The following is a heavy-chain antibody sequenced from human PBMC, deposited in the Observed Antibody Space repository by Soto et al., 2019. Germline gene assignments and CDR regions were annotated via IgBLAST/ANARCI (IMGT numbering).Heavy chain of an antibody. CDR3: ARQGFGPLHGLVDV. CDR1: GGSISSYY. J-gene: IGHJ6*02. CDR2: VHHSWGS. V-gene: IGHV4-59*08. D-gene: IGHD3-10*01. Sequence: QVQLQESGPGLVKPSETLSLSCTVSGGSISSYYWSWFRQSPGKRMEWIGYVHHSWGSSNNPSLRSRVAISRDTSKSQFSLKVTSVTATDTAVYYCARQGFGPLHGLVDVWGQGTTVTVAS.